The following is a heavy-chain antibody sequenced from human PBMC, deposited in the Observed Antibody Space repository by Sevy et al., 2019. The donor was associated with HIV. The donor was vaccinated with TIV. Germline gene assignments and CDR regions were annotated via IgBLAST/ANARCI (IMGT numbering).Heavy chain of an antibody. CDR2: ISHDGSLK. J-gene: IGHJ3*02. Sequence: GGSLRLSCAASGFIFTNYGMHWVRQAPGKGLEWVAVISHDGSLKYYADSVRGRVTISRDSSKNTVSLQMNRLRLEDTAVYYCAKVRRTTGSAFDIWGQGTKVTVSS. CDR3: AKVRRTTGSAFDI. V-gene: IGHV3-30*18. CDR1: GFIFTNYG. D-gene: IGHD2-15*01.